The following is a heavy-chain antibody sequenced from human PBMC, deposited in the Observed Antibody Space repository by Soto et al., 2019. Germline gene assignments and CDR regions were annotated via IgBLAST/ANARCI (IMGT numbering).Heavy chain of an antibody. Sequence: LETQSLTCAVYGGSLRGYYWSWIRQPPGKGLEWIGEINHSGNTNYNPSLKSRVTISVDTSKNQFSLNLSSVTAADTSVYYCARGYWGYDFDYWGQGTLVTVSS. CDR1: GGSLRGYY. CDR2: INHSGNT. J-gene: IGHJ4*02. V-gene: IGHV4-34*01. D-gene: IGHD5-12*01. CDR3: ARGYWGYDFDY.